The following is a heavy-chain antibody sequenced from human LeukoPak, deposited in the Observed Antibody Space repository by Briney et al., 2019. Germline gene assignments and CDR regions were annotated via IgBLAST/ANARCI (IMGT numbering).Heavy chain of an antibody. J-gene: IGHJ6*02. CDR3: ATGRGAIVVVPAAPLDAYYGMDV. V-gene: IGHV1-24*01. CDR2: FDPEDGET. CDR1: GYTLTELS. D-gene: IGHD2-2*01. Sequence: ASVKVSCKVSGYTLTELSMHWVRQAPGKGLEGMGGFDPEDGETIYAQKFQGRVTMTEDTSTDTAYMELSSLRSEDTAVYYCATGRGAIVVVPAAPLDAYYGMDVWAKGPRSPSP.